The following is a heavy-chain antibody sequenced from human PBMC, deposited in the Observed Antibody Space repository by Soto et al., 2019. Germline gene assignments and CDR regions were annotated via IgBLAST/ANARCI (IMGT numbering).Heavy chain of an antibody. CDR1: GGSISSSNW. CDR2: IYHSGST. V-gene: IGHV4-4*02. Sequence: PSETLSLTCAVSGGSISSSNWWSWVRQPPGKGLEWIGEIYHSGSTNYNPSLKSRVTISVDKSKNQFSLKLSSVTAADTAVYYCAGRIQLQQYYYYGMDVWGQGTTVTVSS. J-gene: IGHJ6*02. CDR3: AGRIQLQQYYYYGMDV. D-gene: IGHD5-18*01.